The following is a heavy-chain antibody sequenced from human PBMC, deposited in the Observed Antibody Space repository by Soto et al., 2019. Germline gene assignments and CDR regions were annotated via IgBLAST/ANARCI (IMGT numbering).Heavy chain of an antibody. CDR1: GFTFSNAW. CDR2: IESKTDGGTT. D-gene: IGHD6-19*01. Sequence: EVQLVESGGGLVKPGGSLRLSCAASGFTFSNAWMNWVRQAPGKGLEWVGRIESKTDGGTTDYAAPVKGRFTISRDDSKNTLYLQMNSLKTEDTAVYYCTTVGGWYVYYYYYGMDVWGQGTTVTVSS. J-gene: IGHJ6*02. CDR3: TTVGGWYVYYYYYGMDV. V-gene: IGHV3-15*07.